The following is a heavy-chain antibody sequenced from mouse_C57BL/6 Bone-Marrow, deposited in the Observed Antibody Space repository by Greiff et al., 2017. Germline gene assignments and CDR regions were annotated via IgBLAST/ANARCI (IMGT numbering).Heavy chain of an antibody. CDR3: ARGDYGSSGYYFDY. D-gene: IGHD1-1*01. CDR2: IYPSDSET. V-gene: IGHV1-61*01. Sequence: VQLQQPGAELVRPGSSVKLSCKASGYTFTSYWMDWVKQRPGQGLEWIGNIYPSDSETHYNQKFKDKATLTVDKSSSTAYMQLSSLTSEDSAVYYCARGDYGSSGYYFDYWGQGTLVTVSA. J-gene: IGHJ3*01. CDR1: GYTFTSYW.